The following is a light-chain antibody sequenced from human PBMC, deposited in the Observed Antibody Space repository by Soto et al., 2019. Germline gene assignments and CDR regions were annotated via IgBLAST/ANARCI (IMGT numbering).Light chain of an antibody. CDR1: QVITND. Sequence: IQMTQSPSSLSASVGDRLSITCRASQVITNDLGWYQQKPGKAPKRLIYAASTLQSGVQSRFSGSGSGTEFTLTIRSLQPEDVATYYCMQLNTYPWTFGQGTKVDI. CDR2: AAS. V-gene: IGKV1-17*01. CDR3: MQLNTYPWT. J-gene: IGKJ1*01.